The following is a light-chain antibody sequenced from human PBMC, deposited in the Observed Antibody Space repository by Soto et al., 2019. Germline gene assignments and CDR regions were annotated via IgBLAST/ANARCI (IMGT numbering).Light chain of an antibody. CDR2: AAS. V-gene: IGKV1-39*01. CDR1: QSISSY. CDR3: QQSYSTPLT. Sequence: IQMTQSPSALSASVGDRGTITCRARQSISSYLNWYQQKPGKAPNVLSYAASNLQSGFPSRFSGSGSGTNFPLTISSLPPEDFATYYCQQSYSTPLTFGGGTKVEIK. J-gene: IGKJ4*01.